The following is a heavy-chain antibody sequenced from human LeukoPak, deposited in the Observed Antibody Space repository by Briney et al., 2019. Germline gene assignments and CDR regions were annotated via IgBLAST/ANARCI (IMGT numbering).Heavy chain of an antibody. CDR2: ISSSSSTI. CDR3: ARDALYCGGDCLFGGDLDY. V-gene: IGHV3-48*01. CDR1: GFTFSSYS. Sequence: PGGPLRLSCAASGFTFSSYSMNWVRQAPGKGLEWVSYISSSSSTIYYADSVKGRFTISRDNAKNSLYLQMNSLRAEDTAVYYCARDALYCGGDCLFGGDLDYWGQGTLVTVSS. J-gene: IGHJ4*02. D-gene: IGHD2-21*02.